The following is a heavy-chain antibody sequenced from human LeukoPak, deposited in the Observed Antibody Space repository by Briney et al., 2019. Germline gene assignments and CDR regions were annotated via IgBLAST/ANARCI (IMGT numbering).Heavy chain of an antibody. D-gene: IGHD2-2*02. CDR3: ARDGGYCSSTSCYTANDY. CDR1: GYTFTSYA. J-gene: IGHJ4*02. CDR2: INAGNGNT. Sequence: ASVKVSCKASGYTFTSYAMHWVRQAPGQRLEWMGWINAGNGNTKYSQKFQGRVTITRDTSASTAYMELSSLRSEDTAVYYCARDGGYCSSTSCYTANDYWGQGTLVTVSS. V-gene: IGHV1-3*01.